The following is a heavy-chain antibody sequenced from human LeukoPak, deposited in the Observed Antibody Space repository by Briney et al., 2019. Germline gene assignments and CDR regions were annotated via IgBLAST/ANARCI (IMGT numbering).Heavy chain of an antibody. CDR1: GGSISGSY. Sequence: SETLSRTCTVSGGSISGSYWSWIRQPPGKGLEWIAYMYNSGSTNYNPSLKSRVTISIDTSKNQFSLKLSSLTAADTAIYYCAGGIESYGDYGYWGQGILVTVSS. V-gene: IGHV4-59*01. D-gene: IGHD4-17*01. CDR2: MYNSGST. J-gene: IGHJ4*02. CDR3: AGGIESYGDYGY.